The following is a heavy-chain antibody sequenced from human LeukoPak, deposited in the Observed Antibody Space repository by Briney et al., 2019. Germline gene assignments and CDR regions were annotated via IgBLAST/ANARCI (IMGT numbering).Heavy chain of an antibody. CDR2: ISGSGGST. CDR1: GFTFSSYA. V-gene: IGHV3-23*01. Sequence: GGPLRLSCAASGFTFSSYAMSWVRQAPGKGLEWVSAISGSGGSTYYADSVKGRFTISRDNSKNTLYLQMNSLRAEDTAVYCCAKDHEGATTVQAFDIWGQGTMVTVSS. CDR3: AKDHEGATTVQAFDI. D-gene: IGHD1-26*01. J-gene: IGHJ3*02.